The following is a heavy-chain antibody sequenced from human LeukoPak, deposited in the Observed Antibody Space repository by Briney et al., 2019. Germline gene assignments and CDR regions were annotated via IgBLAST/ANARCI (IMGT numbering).Heavy chain of an antibody. CDR3: ARRGELRYFDWLYAFDP. CDR2: IYYSGST. CDR1: GGSISSSSYY. D-gene: IGHD3-9*01. Sequence: SETLSLTCTVSGGSISSSSYYWGWIRQPPGKGLEWIGSIYYSGSTYYNPSLKSRVTISVDTSKNQFSLKLSSVTAADTAVYYCARRGELRYFDWLYAFDPWGQGTLVTVSS. J-gene: IGHJ5*02. V-gene: IGHV4-39*01.